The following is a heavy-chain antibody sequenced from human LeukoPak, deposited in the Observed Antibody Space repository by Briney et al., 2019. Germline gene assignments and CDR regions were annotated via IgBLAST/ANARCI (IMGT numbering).Heavy chain of an antibody. J-gene: IGHJ4*02. CDR3: VRGHTGTIFGVVPVNPLGY. CDR1: GFTFSSSA. V-gene: IGHV3-23*01. D-gene: IGHD3-3*01. Sequence: GGSLRLSCEASGFTFSSSAMSWVRQVPGKGLEWVSGISASGGSTSYADSVRGRFTISRDNSKNILYLQMDSLRVEDTAVYYCVRGHTGTIFGVVPVNPLGYWGQGTLVTVSS. CDR2: ISASGGST.